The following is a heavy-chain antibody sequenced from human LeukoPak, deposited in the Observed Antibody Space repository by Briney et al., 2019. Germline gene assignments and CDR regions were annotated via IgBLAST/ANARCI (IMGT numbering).Heavy chain of an antibody. Sequence: GESLRLSCAASGFAFRTHWMNWVRQAPGKGLELVANVNAEGGDTSYVDSVKGRFTISRDNAKNSLYLQMNSLRVEDTAVYYCARNGVPGGRDVWGQGTTVTVS. CDR1: GFAFRTHW. CDR3: ARNGVPGGRDV. J-gene: IGHJ6*02. V-gene: IGHV3-7*01. CDR2: VNAEGGDT. D-gene: IGHD2-8*01.